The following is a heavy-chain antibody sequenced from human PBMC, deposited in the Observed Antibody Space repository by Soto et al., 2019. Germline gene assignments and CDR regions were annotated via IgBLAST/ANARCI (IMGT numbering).Heavy chain of an antibody. J-gene: IGHJ6*03. CDR1: GFTVSSYA. V-gene: IGHV3-23*01. CDR3: AIALRITFTTVYYMDV. CDR2: ISRSGSI. D-gene: IGHD3-16*01. Sequence: EVQLLESGGGLVQPGGSLRLSCAASGFTVSSYAMSWVRQAPRKGLERVSVISRSGSIYSAASVKGRFTISRDSSKNTVYLQMNSLRAEDTAVYYCAIALRITFTTVYYMDVWGRGTTVTVSS.